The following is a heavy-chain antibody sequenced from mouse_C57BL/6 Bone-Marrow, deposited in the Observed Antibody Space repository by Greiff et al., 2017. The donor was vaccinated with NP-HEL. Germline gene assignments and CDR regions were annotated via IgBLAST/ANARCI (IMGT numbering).Heavy chain of an antibody. V-gene: IGHV1-4*01. CDR2: INHSSDYT. D-gene: IGHD2-3*01. CDR1: GYTFTSYT. Sequence: VQRVESGAELARPGASVKMSCKASGYTFTSYTMHWVKQRPGQGLEWIGYINHSSDYTNYNQKFKDKATLTADTSSSTAYMQLSSLTSEDYAVYYCARGGWLLRVDYWGQGTTLTVSS. J-gene: IGHJ2*01. CDR3: ARGGWLLRVDY.